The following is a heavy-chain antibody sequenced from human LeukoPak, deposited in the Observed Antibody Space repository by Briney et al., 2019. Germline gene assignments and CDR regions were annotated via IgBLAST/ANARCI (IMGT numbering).Heavy chain of an antibody. J-gene: IGHJ3*02. CDR3: ARGRWELRDAFDI. CDR1: GGSFSGYY. V-gene: IGHV4-34*01. Sequence: PSETLSLTCAVYGGSFSGYYWSWIRQPPGKGLEWIGEINHSGSTNYNPSLKSRVTISVDTSKNQFSLKLSSVTAADTAVYYCARGRWELRDAFDIWGQGTMVTVSS. D-gene: IGHD1-26*01. CDR2: INHSGST.